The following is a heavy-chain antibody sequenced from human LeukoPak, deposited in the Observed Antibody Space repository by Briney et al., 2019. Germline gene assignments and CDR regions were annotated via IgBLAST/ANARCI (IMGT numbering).Heavy chain of an antibody. CDR3: VRGWGYSYGFEAFDI. Sequence: SETLSLTCTVSGGSISSYYWSWIRQPPGKGLEWIGYIYYSGSTHYNPGSTHYNPSLKSRVAISADTSKNQVSLKLSSVTAADTAMYYCVRGWGYSYGFEAFDIWGQGTMVTVSS. CDR2: IYYSGSTHYNPGST. J-gene: IGHJ3*02. D-gene: IGHD5-18*01. V-gene: IGHV4-59*08. CDR1: GGSISSYY.